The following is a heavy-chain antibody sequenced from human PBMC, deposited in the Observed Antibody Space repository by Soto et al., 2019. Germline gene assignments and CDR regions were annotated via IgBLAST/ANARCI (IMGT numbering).Heavy chain of an antibody. V-gene: IGHV3-33*01. CDR1: GFSFGNYG. CDR2: IWHDGSNK. CDR3: AREFAVAGPDDDALKI. D-gene: IGHD6-19*01. J-gene: IGHJ3*02. Sequence: QVQLVESGGGVVQPGGSLRLSCAASGFSFGNYGMHWVRQAPGKGLEWVAVIWHDGSNKFYGDSVKGRFTISRDNSRNTVYLQMTSLRVEDTGVYYCAREFAVAGPDDDALKIWCRGTMVTVSS.